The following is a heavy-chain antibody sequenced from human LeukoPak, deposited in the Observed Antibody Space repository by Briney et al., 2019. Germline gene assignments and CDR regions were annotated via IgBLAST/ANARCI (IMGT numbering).Heavy chain of an antibody. D-gene: IGHD2-2*01. CDR3: TRGSEVVPAADNWFDP. CDR1: GFTFSNYA. V-gene: IGHV3-23*01. J-gene: IGHJ5*02. Sequence: PGGSLRLSRAASGFTFSNYAMNWVRQAPGKGLEWVSAISGSGGSTYYAVSVKGRFTSSRDNAKNSLFLQMNGLRAEDTAVYYCTRGSEVVPAADNWFDPWGQGTLVTVSS. CDR2: ISGSGGST.